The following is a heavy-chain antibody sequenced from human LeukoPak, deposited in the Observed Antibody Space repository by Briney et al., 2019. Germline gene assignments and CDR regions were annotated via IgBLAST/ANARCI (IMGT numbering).Heavy chain of an antibody. D-gene: IGHD3-10*01. CDR3: ARGLQGSLYYYYYGMDV. Sequence: SETLSLTCTVSGGSISSSSYYWGWIRQPPGKGLEWIGSIYYSGSTYYNPSLKSRVTISVDTSKNQFSLKLSSVTAADTAVYYCARGLQGSLYYYYYGMDVWGQGTTVTVSS. CDR2: IYYSGST. CDR1: GGSISSSSYY. J-gene: IGHJ6*02. V-gene: IGHV4-39*07.